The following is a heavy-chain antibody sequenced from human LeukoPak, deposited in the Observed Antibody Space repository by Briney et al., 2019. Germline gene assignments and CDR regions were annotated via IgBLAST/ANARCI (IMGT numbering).Heavy chain of an antibody. CDR3: ARDSGNYIVDS. D-gene: IGHD1-26*01. V-gene: IGHV4-4*07. Sequence: SETLSLTCTVLGGSISSYYWSWIRQPAGKGLEWIGRIHTSGSTNYNPSLQSRVTISLDTSKTQFSLKLSSVTAADTAVYYCARDSGNYIVDSWGQGTLVTVSS. CDR2: IHTSGST. J-gene: IGHJ4*02. CDR1: GGSISSYY.